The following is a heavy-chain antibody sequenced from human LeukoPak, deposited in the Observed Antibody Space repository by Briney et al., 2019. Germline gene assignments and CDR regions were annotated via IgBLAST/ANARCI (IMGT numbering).Heavy chain of an antibody. CDR2: IIPILGIA. V-gene: IGHV1-69*04. CDR3: ARDRAARPDY. J-gene: IGHJ4*02. CDR1: GGTFSSYA. Sequence: ASVKVSCTASGGTFSSYAISWVRQAPGQGLEWMGRIIPILGIANYAQKFQGRVTTTSDKSTSTAYMELRSLRSEDTAVYYCARDRAARPDYWGQGTLVTVSS. D-gene: IGHD6-6*01.